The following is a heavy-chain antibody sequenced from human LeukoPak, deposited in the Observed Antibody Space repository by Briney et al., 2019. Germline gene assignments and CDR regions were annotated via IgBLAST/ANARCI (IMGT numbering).Heavy chain of an antibody. D-gene: IGHD1-26*01. J-gene: IGHJ4*02. CDR2: ISSSSSYI. V-gene: IGHV3-21*01. CDR1: VFIFSNYA. Sequence: GGSLRLSCAASVFIFSNYAMTWVRQAPGKGLEWVSSISSSSSYIYYADSVKGRFTISRDNAKNSLYLQMNSLRAEDTAVYYCARDGSFTGSGSYYTDYWGQGTLVTVSS. CDR3: ARDGSFTGSGSYYTDY.